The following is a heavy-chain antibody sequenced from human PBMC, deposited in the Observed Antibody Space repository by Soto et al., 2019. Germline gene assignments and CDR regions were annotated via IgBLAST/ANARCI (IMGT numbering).Heavy chain of an antibody. J-gene: IGHJ3*02. V-gene: IGHV6-1*01. CDR2: TYYRSKWYN. CDR1: GDSVSSNSAA. Sequence: KQSQTLSLTCAISGDSVSSNSAAWNWIRQSPSRGLEWLGRTYYRSKWYNDYAVSVKSRITINPDTSKNQFSLQLNSVTPEDTAVYYCARAPAELGIYRNAFDIWGQGTMVTVSS. CDR3: ARAPAELGIYRNAFDI. D-gene: IGHD7-27*01.